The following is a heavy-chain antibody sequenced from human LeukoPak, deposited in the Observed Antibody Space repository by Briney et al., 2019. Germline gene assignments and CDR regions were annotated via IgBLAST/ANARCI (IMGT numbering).Heavy chain of an antibody. J-gene: IGHJ4*02. V-gene: IGHV3-21*01. Sequence: KPGGSLRLSCAASGFTFSTYSMSWVRQAPGEGLQWVASISSSGTYIYYADSVKGRVTISRDNAKSSLYLQMNSLRVEDTAVYYCARDQDRAVGALEYGGQGTLVTVSS. CDR2: ISSSGTYI. CDR1: GFTFSTYS. D-gene: IGHD1-26*01. CDR3: ARDQDRAVGALEY.